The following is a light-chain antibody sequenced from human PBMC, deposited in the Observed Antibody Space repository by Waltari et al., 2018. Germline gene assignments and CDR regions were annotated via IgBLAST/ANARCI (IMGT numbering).Light chain of an antibody. CDR1: QSIGPY. J-gene: IGKJ1*01. Sequence: DIEITQSPSSLSASVGDRVIITCRASQSIGPYINWYQQKPGTAPKLLIYDASILQTGVPSKFSGSGSGTVFTLTISSLQPEDFATYYCQQNSNVPPTFGLGTKVEIK. CDR3: QQNSNVPPT. CDR2: DAS. V-gene: IGKV1-39*01.